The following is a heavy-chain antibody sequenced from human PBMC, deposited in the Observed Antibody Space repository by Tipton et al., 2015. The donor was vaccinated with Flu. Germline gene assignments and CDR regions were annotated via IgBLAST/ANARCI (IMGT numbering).Heavy chain of an antibody. D-gene: IGHD3-10*01. CDR2: INPNSGGT. CDR3: ARATYYYGSDLDWFDP. Sequence: QLVQSGAEVKKPGASVKVSCKASGYTFTGYYMHWVRQAPGQGLEWMGWINPNSGGTNYAQKFQGRVTMTRDTSISTAYMELSRLRSDDTAVYYCARATYYYGSDLDWFDPWGQGTLVTVSS. V-gene: IGHV1-2*02. J-gene: IGHJ5*02. CDR1: GYTFTGYY.